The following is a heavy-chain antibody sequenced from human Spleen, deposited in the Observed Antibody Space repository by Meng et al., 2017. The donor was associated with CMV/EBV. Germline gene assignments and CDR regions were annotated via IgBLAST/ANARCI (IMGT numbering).Heavy chain of an antibody. Sequence: LSLTCAASGFTFSGSAMHWVRQASGKGLEWVGRIRSKANSYATAYAASVKGRFTISRDDSKNTAYLQMNSLKTEDTAVYYCNYYGSGSYYPNFDYWGQGTLVTVSS. CDR1: GFTFSGSA. V-gene: IGHV3-73*01. CDR2: IRSKANSYAT. D-gene: IGHD3-10*01. CDR3: NYYGSGSYYPNFDY. J-gene: IGHJ4*02.